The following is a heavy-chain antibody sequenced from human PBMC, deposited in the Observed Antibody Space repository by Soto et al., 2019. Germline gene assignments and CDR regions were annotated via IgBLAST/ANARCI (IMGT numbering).Heavy chain of an antibody. CDR2: IIPIFGTA. CDR1: GGTFSSYA. V-gene: IGHV1-69*12. D-gene: IGHD5-18*01. Sequence: QVQLVQSGAEVKKPGSSVKVSCKASGGTFSSYASSWVRQAPGQGLEWMGVIIPIFGTANYAQKFQGRVTITADESTSTAYMELSSLRSEDTAVYCCASHSYGYFPHYYHGMDVWGQGTTVTVSS. CDR3: ASHSYGYFPHYYHGMDV. J-gene: IGHJ6*02.